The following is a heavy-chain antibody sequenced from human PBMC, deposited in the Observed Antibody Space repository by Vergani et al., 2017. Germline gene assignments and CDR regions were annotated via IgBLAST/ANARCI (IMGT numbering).Heavy chain of an antibody. V-gene: IGHV3-23*04. CDR3: AREERSNTSPFVGD. CDR1: GFTFSSYS. D-gene: IGHD2/OR15-2a*01. CDR2: ISGHGDRT. Sequence: EVQLVESGGGLVKRGGSLRLSCAASGFTFSSYSMSWVRQTSGKGLEWVSAISGHGDRTYYADSVKGRFTISRDNSKNTVYLQMNSLKAEDRATYYCAREERSNTSPFVGDWGQGTLVTV. J-gene: IGHJ4*02.